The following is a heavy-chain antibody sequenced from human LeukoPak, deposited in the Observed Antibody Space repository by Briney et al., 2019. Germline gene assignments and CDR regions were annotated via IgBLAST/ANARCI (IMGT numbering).Heavy chain of an antibody. V-gene: IGHV3-30*18. D-gene: IGHD4-17*01. CDR1: GFTFSGYG. Sequence: PGGSLRLSCAASGFTFSGYGMHWVPQAAGKGLEWVEVISYDGSNKNHADSVKGRFTTSRDNSKNTLYLQMNSLRAKDTAVYYCAKHLNGDYWYFDLWGRGTLVTVSS. J-gene: IGHJ2*01. CDR3: AKHLNGDYWYFDL. CDR2: ISYDGSNK.